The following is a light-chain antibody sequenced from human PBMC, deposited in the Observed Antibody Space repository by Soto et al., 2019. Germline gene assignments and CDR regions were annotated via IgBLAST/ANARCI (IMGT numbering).Light chain of an antibody. CDR3: CSYAGSSREV. CDR1: SSDVGSYNL. V-gene: IGLV2-23*01. Sequence: QSVLTQPASVSGSPGQSITISCTGTSSDVGSYNLVSWYQQHPGKAPKLMIYEGSKRPSGVSNRFSGSKSGNTASLTISGLQAEDEADYYCCSYAGSSREVFGGGTKLTDL. J-gene: IGLJ2*01. CDR2: EGS.